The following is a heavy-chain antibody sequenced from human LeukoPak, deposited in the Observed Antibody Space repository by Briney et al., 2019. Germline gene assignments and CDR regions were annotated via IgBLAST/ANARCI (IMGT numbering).Heavy chain of an antibody. D-gene: IGHD3-10*01. CDR1: GFTFSSYA. J-gene: IGHJ6*02. Sequence: LRLSCAASGFTFSSYAMSWIRQPPGKGLEWIGYIYHSGSTYYNPSLKSRVTISVDTSKNQFSLKLSSVTAADTAVYYCARIGVPSHYYYGMDVWGQGTTVTVSS. CDR2: IYHSGST. CDR3: ARIGVPSHYYYGMDV. V-gene: IGHV4-30-2*01.